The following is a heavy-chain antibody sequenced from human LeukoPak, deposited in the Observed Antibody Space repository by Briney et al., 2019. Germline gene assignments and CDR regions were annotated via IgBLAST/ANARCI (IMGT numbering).Heavy chain of an antibody. J-gene: IGHJ4*02. V-gene: IGHV3-23*01. D-gene: IGHD3-22*01. CDR1: GLTFSSYA. CDR2: ISGSGGST. CDR3: ATSAGGGYHYFDY. Sequence: GGSLRLSCAASGLTFSSYAMTWVRQAPGKGLEWVSVISGSGGSTYYADSVKGRFTISRDNSKNTLYLQMNGLRAEDTAVYYCATSAGGGYHYFDYWGQGILVTVSS.